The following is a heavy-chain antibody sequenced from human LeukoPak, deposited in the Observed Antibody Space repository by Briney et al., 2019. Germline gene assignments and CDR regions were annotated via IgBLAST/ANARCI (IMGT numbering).Heavy chain of an antibody. CDR2: IDGDESAT. CDR3: AREGPIQLWLHYYYYMDV. Sequence: GGSLRLSCAASGFTFRSHWMHWGRQAPGKGLIWVSRIDGDESATYYADSVKGRFTISRDNSKNTLYLQMNSLRAEDTGVYYCAREGPIQLWLHYYYYMDVWGKGTTVTVSS. D-gene: IGHD5-18*01. V-gene: IGHV3-74*01. CDR1: GFTFRSHW. J-gene: IGHJ6*03.